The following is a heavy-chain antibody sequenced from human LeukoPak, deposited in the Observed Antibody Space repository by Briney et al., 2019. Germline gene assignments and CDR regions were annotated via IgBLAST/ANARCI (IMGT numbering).Heavy chain of an antibody. CDR1: GFSFDDSA. V-gene: IGHV3-20*04. D-gene: IGHD1-1*01. Sequence: PGGSLRLSCAASGFSFDDSAMSWVRQAPGKGLEWVSDINWNGGRIGYADSVKGRFTISRDNAKNSLYLQMNSLRDEGTAIYYCARPDAGFDIWGQGTMVTVSS. J-gene: IGHJ3*02. CDR2: INWNGGRI. CDR3: ARPDAGFDI.